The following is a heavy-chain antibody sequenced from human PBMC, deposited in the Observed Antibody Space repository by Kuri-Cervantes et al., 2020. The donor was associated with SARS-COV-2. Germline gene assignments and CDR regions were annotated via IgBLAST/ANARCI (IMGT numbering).Heavy chain of an antibody. Sequence: GESLKISCAASGFTFSSYGMNWVRQAPGKGLGWVSSISSSSSYIYYADSVKGRFTISRDNAKNSLYLQMNSLRAEDTAVYYCATLGYCSSTSCYKRFDYWGQGTLVTVSS. D-gene: IGHD2-2*02. CDR1: GFTFSSYG. V-gene: IGHV3-21*01. CDR3: ATLGYCSSTSCYKRFDY. J-gene: IGHJ4*02. CDR2: ISSSSSYI.